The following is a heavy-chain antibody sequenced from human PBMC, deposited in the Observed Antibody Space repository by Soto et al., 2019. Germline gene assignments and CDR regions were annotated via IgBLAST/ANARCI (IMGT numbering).Heavy chain of an antibody. Sequence: QVQLVQSGAEVEKPGSSVKVSCEASGGSFSTHAISWVRQAPGQGLEWMGGIIPIFGAANYARKFQGRVTITADESRRTVYMELSRLISEDTAVYYCPRSGRGWSSGLYYYYGMDVWGQGTTVTVS. CDR3: PRSGRGWSSGLYYYYGMDV. J-gene: IGHJ6*02. D-gene: IGHD6-19*01. V-gene: IGHV1-69*01. CDR1: GGSFSTHA. CDR2: IIPIFGAA.